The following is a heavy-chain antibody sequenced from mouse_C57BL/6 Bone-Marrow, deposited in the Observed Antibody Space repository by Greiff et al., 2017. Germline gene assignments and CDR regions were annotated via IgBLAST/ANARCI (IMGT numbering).Heavy chain of an antibody. V-gene: IGHV3-6*01. CDR3: ARDYGNYVRFDY. J-gene: IGHJ2*01. CDR2: ISYDGSN. D-gene: IGHD2-1*01. CDR1: GYSITSGYY. Sequence: EVQLQESGPGLVKPSQSLSLTCSVTGYSITSGYYWNWIRQFPGNKLEWMGYISYDGSNNYNPSLKNRISITRATSKNQFFLKLNSVTTEDTATYYGARDYGNYVRFDYWGQGTTLTVSS.